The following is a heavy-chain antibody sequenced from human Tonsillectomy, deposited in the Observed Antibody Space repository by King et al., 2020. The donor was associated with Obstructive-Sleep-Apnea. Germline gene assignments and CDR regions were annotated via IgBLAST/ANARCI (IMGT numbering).Heavy chain of an antibody. CDR3: ARDWVGAGKFDY. V-gene: IGHV4-39*07. J-gene: IGHJ4*02. CDR1: GDSISSNSYY. D-gene: IGHD1-26*01. CDR2: IYYSGST. Sequence: VQLQESGPGLVKPSETLSLTCTVSGDSISSNSYYWGWIRQPPGKGLEWIGNIYYSGSTYYNPSLKSRVTISVDTSKNQFSLKVRSVTAADTAVYYCARDWVGAGKFDYWGLGTLVTVSS.